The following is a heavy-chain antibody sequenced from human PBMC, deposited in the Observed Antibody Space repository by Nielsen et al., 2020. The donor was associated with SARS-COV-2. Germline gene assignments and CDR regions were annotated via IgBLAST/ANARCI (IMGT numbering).Heavy chain of an antibody. CDR1: GFSLSGYS. D-gene: IGHD3-22*01. V-gene: IGHV3-21*01. CDR3: AKAYYHDRERRGYYFSWFVP. J-gene: IGHJ5*02. CDR2: IAVGSSYM. Sequence: GALRLSCAASGFSLSGYSMNWVRQAPGKGLEWVSSIAVGSSYMDYADSVKGRFIISRDDAKNSVSLQMNSLSAGDTAVYYCAKAYYHDRERRGYYFSWFVPWGQGTQVTVSS.